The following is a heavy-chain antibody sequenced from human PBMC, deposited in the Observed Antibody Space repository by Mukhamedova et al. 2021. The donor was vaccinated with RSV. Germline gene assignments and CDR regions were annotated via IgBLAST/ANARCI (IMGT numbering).Heavy chain of an antibody. V-gene: IGHV3-21*01. Sequence: VKGRFTISRDNAKNSLYLQMNSLRAEDTAVYYCARESSGSHLDYWGQGTLVTVSS. D-gene: IGHD3-22*01. CDR3: ARESSGSHLDY. J-gene: IGHJ4*02.